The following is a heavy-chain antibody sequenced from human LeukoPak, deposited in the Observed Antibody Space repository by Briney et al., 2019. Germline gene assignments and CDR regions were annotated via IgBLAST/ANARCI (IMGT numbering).Heavy chain of an antibody. CDR2: ISGSGDSV. CDR1: GFNFNTYA. D-gene: IGHD5-18*01. J-gene: IGHJ4*02. CDR3: GKGNTASRPGFVD. Sequence: PGRSLRLSCAASGFNFNTYAIHWVRQAPGKGLEWLSSISGSGDSVFYADSVKGRFTISRDNSLNTLHLQMNSLRAEDTAFYYCGKGNTASRPGFVDWGQGTLVTVSS. V-gene: IGHV3-23*01.